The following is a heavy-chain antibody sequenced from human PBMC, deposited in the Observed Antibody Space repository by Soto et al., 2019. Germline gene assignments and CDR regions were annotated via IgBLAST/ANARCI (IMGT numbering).Heavy chain of an antibody. CDR2: IIPILGIA. Sequence: QVQLVQSGAEVKKPGSSVKVSCKASGGTFSSYTISWVRQAPGQGLEWMGRIIPILGIANYAQKFQGRVTITTDKSTITAYMDLSSLRSEDTAVYYCPSPNPQRRSGFLFDYWGQGTLVTVSS. V-gene: IGHV1-69*02. CDR3: PSPNPQRRSGFLFDY. CDR1: GGTFSSYT. J-gene: IGHJ4*02. D-gene: IGHD2-21*01.